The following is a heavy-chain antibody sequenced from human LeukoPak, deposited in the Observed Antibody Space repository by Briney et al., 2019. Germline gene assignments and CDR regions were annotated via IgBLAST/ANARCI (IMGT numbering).Heavy chain of an antibody. J-gene: IGHJ4*02. D-gene: IGHD3-10*01. CDR1: GYSFTTYW. V-gene: IGHV5-51*01. Sequence: GASLKISCEASGYSFTTYWIGWVRQMPGKGLEWMGIIYPGDSDPRYSPSFQGQVTISADKSINTAYLQWSSLKASDTAMYYCARQHGSGSYYSRAIDYWGQGTLVTVSS. CDR2: IYPGDSDP. CDR3: ARQHGSGSYYSRAIDY.